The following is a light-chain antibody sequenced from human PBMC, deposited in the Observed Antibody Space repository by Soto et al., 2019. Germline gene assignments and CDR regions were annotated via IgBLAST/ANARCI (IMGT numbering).Light chain of an antibody. J-gene: IGKJ4*01. CDR3: QQRSSWPTALS. V-gene: IGKV3-11*01. Sequence: PGERATLSCRASQSVRSFLAWYQQKPGQAPRLLIYDASNRATGVPGRFSGSGSGTDFTLTISSLEPEDFAVYYCQQRSSWPTALSLGGGTKVDIK. CDR1: QSVRSF. CDR2: DAS.